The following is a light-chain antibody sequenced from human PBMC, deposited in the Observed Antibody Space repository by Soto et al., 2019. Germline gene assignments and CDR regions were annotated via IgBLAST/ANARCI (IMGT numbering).Light chain of an antibody. CDR3: QQLNSYPLT. V-gene: IGKV1-9*01. J-gene: IGKJ4*01. Sequence: DIQLTQSPSFLSASVGDRVTITCRASQGISSYLVWFQQKPGKAPKVLIYAASILQGGVPSRFSGSGSGTEFTLTISSLQPEDFATYYCQQLNSYPLTFGGGTKVEIK. CDR1: QGISSY. CDR2: AAS.